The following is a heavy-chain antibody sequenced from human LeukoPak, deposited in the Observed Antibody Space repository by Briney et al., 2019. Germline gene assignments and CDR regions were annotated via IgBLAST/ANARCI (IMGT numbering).Heavy chain of an antibody. CDR1: GGSISSSGYY. J-gene: IGHJ4*02. V-gene: IGHV4-39*01. Sequence: SETLSLTCTVSGGSISSSGYYRGWIRQPPGKGLEWIGSIYYSGSTYYNPSLKSRITISVDTSKNQFSLKLSSVRTADTAVYYCARHLTGLYDYWGQGTLVTVSS. D-gene: IGHD7-27*01. CDR3: ARHLTGLYDY. CDR2: IYYSGST.